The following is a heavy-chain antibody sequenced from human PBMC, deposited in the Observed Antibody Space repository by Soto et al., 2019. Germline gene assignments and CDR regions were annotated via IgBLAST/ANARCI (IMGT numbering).Heavy chain of an antibody. J-gene: IGHJ6*02. CDR3: ARAYGWELLEYYGMDV. V-gene: IGHV1-2*02. D-gene: IGHD1-26*01. Sequence: ASVKVSCKASGYTFTGYYMHWVRRAPGQGLEWMGWINPNSGGTNYAQKFQGRVTMTRDTSISTAYMELSRLRSDDTAVYYCARAYGWELLEYYGMDVWGQGTTVTVSS. CDR1: GYTFTGYY. CDR2: INPNSGGT.